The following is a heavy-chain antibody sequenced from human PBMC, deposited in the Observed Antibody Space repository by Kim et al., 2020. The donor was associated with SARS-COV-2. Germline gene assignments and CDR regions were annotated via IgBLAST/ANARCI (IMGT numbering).Heavy chain of an antibody. CDR1: GGSVSSKSFY. CDR2: ISYGGDT. Sequence: SETLSLTCTVSGGSVSSKSFYWSWIRQPPGKGLEWIAYISYGGDTNQNPSLRSRATTSLDTSKNQFSLKLYSVTAADTAVYYCARHPRVGPSRNYYFDFWSHGTLVPVSS. CDR3: ARHPRVGPSRNYYFDF. D-gene: IGHD1-7*01. J-gene: IGHJ4*01. V-gene: IGHV4-61*01.